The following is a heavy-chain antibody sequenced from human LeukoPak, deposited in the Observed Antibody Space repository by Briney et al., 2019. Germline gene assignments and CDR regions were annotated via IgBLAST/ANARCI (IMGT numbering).Heavy chain of an antibody. V-gene: IGHV3-7*01. CDR3: ARGVPYDSWSGPHYSDY. J-gene: IGHJ4*02. CDR2: IQQDGSER. D-gene: IGHD3-3*01. Sequence: GGSLRLSCAASGFTFSNYWMSWVRQAPGKGLEWVANIQQDGSERCYVDSVKGRFTISRDSAKNSLYLQMNSLRAEDTAVYYCARGVPYDSWSGPHYSDYWGQGTLVTVSS. CDR1: GFTFSNYW.